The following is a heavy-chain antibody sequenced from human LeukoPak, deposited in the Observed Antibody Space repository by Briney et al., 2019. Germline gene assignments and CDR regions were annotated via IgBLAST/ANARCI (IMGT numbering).Heavy chain of an antibody. Sequence: PGGSLRLSCAASGFTFSSYSMNWVRQAPGKGLEWVSYISSSSSTIYYADSVKRRFTISRDNAKNSLYLQMNSLRDEDTAVYYCAREYSSSWYEGTFDYWGQGTLVTVSS. CDR3: AREYSSSWYEGTFDY. CDR2: ISSSSSTI. CDR1: GFTFSSYS. D-gene: IGHD6-13*01. J-gene: IGHJ4*02. V-gene: IGHV3-48*02.